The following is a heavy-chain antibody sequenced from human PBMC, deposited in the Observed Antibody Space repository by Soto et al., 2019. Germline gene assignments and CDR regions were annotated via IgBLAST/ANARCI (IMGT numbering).Heavy chain of an antibody. V-gene: IGHV3-7*01. Sequence: EVQLVESGGGLVQPGGSLRLSCAASGFTFSSYWMSWVRQGPGKGLEWLANIKEDGSEKYYVDSVRGRFAISRDNAKNSXXLQMNSLRAEDTAVYYCAISLVRGIIQEYHYGVDVWGQGTTVTVSS. D-gene: IGHD3-10*01. J-gene: IGHJ6*02. CDR3: AISLVRGIIQEYHYGVDV. CDR2: IKEDGSEK. CDR1: GFTFSSYW.